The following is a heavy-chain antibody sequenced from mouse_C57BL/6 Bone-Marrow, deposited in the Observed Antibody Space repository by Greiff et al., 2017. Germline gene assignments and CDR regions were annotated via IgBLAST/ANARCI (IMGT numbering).Heavy chain of an antibody. Sequence: QVQLQQPGAELVKPGASVKLSCKASGYTFTSYWMHWVKQRPGQGLEWIGMIHPNSGSTNYNEKFKSKATLTVDKSSSTAYMHLSSLTSADSAVLYCSRDDYDTMDYWGQGTSVTVSS. J-gene: IGHJ4*01. CDR1: GYTFTSYW. CDR3: SRDDYDTMDY. CDR2: IHPNSGST. V-gene: IGHV1-64*01.